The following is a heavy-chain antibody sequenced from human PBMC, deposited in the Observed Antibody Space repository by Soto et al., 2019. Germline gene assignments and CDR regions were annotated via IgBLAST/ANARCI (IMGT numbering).Heavy chain of an antibody. J-gene: IGHJ3*02. Sequence: QVQLVQSGAEVKKPGSSVKVSCKDSGGTFNTYSMFWVRQAPGQGLEWMGRIIPMLGVRNYAQRFQDRVTITADKSTATVHMELSSLRSVDTALYYCTIGSWSGEVFDIWGQGTMVTVSS. CDR3: TIGSWSGEVFDI. CDR2: IIPMLGVR. CDR1: GGTFNTYS. V-gene: IGHV1-69*02. D-gene: IGHD2-21*01.